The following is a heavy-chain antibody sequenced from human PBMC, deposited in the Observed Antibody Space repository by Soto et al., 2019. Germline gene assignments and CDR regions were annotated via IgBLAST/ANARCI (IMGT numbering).Heavy chain of an antibody. J-gene: IGHJ3*02. V-gene: IGHV3-30-3*01. CDR1: GFTFSSYA. CDR2: ISYDGSNK. Sequence: GGSLRLSCAASGFTFSSYAMHWVRQAPGKGLEWVAVISYDGSNKYYADSVKGRFTISRDNSKNTLYLQMNSLRAEDTAVYYCARGGYGEGPGSDAFDIWGQGTMVTVSS. D-gene: IGHD4-17*01. CDR3: ARGGYGEGPGSDAFDI.